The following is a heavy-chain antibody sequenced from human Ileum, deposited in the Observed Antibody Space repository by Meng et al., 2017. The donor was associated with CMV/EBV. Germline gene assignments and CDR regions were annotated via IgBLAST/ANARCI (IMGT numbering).Heavy chain of an antibody. D-gene: IGHD2-21*01. CDR2: INTNTGNP. V-gene: IGHV7-4-1*02. CDR3: ARTSYVVGVTDLDY. CDR1: GYAFVTHA. J-gene: IGHJ4*02. Sequence: KVSGYAFVTHALNWVRQAPGQGLEWMGWINTNTGNPTYAQGFTGRFVFSSDTSVSTAYLQISSLKAEDTAVYYCARTSYVVGVTDLDYWGQGTLVTVSS.